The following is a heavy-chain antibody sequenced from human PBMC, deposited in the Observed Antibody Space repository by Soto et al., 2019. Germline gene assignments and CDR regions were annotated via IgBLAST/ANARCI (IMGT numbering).Heavy chain of an antibody. CDR3: ARIEYCSGGNCYSAFDI. D-gene: IGHD2-15*01. J-gene: IGHJ3*02. V-gene: IGHV1-18*01. CDR2: ISGYKGDT. CDR1: GDTFISSG. Sequence: VQSGAEVKKPGASVKVSCKASGDTFISSGISWVRQAPGQGLEWMGWISGYKGDTNYAQKFQGRVTLTTDTSTSTAYMKLRSLTPGDTAIYYCARIEYCSGGNCYSAFDIWGQGTLVTVSS.